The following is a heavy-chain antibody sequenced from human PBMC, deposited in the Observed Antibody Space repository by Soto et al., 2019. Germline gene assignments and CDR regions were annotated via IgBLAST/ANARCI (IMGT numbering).Heavy chain of an antibody. Sequence: TSETLSLTCAVSGGSISSGGYSWSWIRQPPGKGLEWIGYIYYSGSTNYNPSLKSRVTISVDTSKNQFSLKLSSVTAADTAVYYCARGRGLLLWFGELHNWFDPWGQGTLVTVSS. CDR1: GGSISSGGYS. J-gene: IGHJ5*02. CDR3: ARGRGLLLWFGELHNWFDP. CDR2: IYYSGST. D-gene: IGHD3-10*01. V-gene: IGHV4-61*08.